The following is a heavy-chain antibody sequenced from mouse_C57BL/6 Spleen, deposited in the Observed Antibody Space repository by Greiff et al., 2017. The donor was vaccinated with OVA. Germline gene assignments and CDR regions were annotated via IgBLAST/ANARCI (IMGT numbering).Heavy chain of an antibody. J-gene: IGHJ2*01. CDR3: ARDVDYYGSSYLYFDY. Sequence: VQLQQSGAELVRPGTSVKVSCKASGYAFTNYLIEWVKQRPGQGLEWIGVINPGSGGTNYNEKFKGKATLTADKSSSTAYMQLSSLTSEDSAVYFFARDVDYYGSSYLYFDYWGQGTTLTVSS. CDR2: INPGSGGT. CDR1: GYAFTNYL. D-gene: IGHD1-1*01. V-gene: IGHV1-54*01.